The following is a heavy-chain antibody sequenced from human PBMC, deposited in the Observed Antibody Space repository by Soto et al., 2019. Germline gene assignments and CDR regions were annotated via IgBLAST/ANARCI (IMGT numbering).Heavy chain of an antibody. CDR1: GFSLSDARMG. Sequence: LVNPTETLTLTCTVSGFSLSDARMGVSWIRQPPGKALEWLAHIFSNDEKAYSPSLGSRLTITKDTSRNQVVLTVTNMDPVDTATYYCAHRLGGYTWNDSYFDYWGQGALVTVSS. D-gene: IGHD1-20*01. J-gene: IGHJ4*02. CDR2: IFSNDEK. V-gene: IGHV2-26*01. CDR3: AHRLGGYTWNDSYFDY.